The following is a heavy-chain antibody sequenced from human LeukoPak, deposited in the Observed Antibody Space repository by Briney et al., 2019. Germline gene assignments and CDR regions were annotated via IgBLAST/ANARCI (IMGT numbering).Heavy chain of an antibody. CDR3: ARVDISCGYGFGIYYYYMDV. D-gene: IGHD2-2*01. J-gene: IGHJ6*03. CDR2: MNPNSGNT. V-gene: IGHV1-8*01. CDR1: GYTFTSYD. Sequence: ASVKVSCKASGYTFTSYDINWVRQATGQGLEWMGWMNPNSGNTGYAQKFQGRVTMTRNTYISTAYMELSSVRSEDTAVYYCARVDISCGYGFGIYYYYMDVWGKGTTVTVSS.